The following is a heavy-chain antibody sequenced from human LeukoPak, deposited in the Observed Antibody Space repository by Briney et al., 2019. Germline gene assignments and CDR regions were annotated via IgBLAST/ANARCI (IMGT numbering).Heavy chain of an antibody. CDR1: GYTFTSYA. V-gene: IGHV7-4-1*02. J-gene: IGHJ4*02. Sequence: ASVKVSCKASGYTFTSYAMNWVRQAPGQGLEWMGWINTNTGNPTYAQGFTGRFVFSLDTSVSTAYLQISSLKAEDTAVYYYARAPHSSWPLPTYYFDYWGQGTLVTVSS. D-gene: IGHD6-13*01. CDR3: ARAPHSSWPLPTYYFDY. CDR2: INTNTGNP.